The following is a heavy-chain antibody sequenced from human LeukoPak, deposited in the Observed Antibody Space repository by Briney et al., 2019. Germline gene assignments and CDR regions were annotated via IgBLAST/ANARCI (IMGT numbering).Heavy chain of an antibody. V-gene: IGHV3-73*01. CDR2: IRSKADNYTT. Sequence: GGSLRLSCAASGFTFSGSPILWVRQASGKGLEWVGRIRSKADNYTTAYAASVQGRCTISRDDSKSTAYLQLNSLKTEDTAVYYCTQSNYWGQGALVTVSS. CDR1: GFTFSGSP. J-gene: IGHJ4*02. CDR3: TQSNY.